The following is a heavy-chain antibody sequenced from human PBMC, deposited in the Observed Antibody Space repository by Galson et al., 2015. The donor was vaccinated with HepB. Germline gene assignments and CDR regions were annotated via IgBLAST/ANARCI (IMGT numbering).Heavy chain of an antibody. D-gene: IGHD2-15*01. CDR2: INTNTGNP. V-gene: IGHV7-4-1*02. CDR3: ARTGYCRGGSCYGFEY. CDR1: GYTFTSYA. J-gene: IGHJ4*02. Sequence: SVTVSCKASGYTFTSYAMNWVRQAPGQGLEWMGWINTNTGNPTYARGFTGRFVFSLDTSVSTAYLQISSLKADDTAVYYCARTGYCRGGSCYGFEYWGQGTLLTVSS.